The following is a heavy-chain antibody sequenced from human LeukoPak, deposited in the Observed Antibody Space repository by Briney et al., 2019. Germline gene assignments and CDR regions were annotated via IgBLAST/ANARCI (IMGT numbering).Heavy chain of an antibody. D-gene: IGHD1-26*01. J-gene: IGHJ4*02. CDR2: IKSETDGGTT. V-gene: IGHV3-15*01. CDR3: TTRGGSFSIFDY. CDR1: GFTSSDAW. Sequence: SGGSLRLSCAASGFTSSDAWMSWVRQAPGKGLEWVGRIKSETDGGTTDYAAPVKGRFTISRDDSKNTLYLQMNSLKTEDTAVYYCTTRGGSFSIFDYWGQGTLVTVSS.